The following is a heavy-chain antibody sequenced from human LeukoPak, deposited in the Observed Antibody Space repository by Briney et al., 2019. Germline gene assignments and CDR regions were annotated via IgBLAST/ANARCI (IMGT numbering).Heavy chain of an antibody. D-gene: IGHD6-19*01. CDR3: ARARIAVAGTDFDY. CDR2: IYYSGST. V-gene: IGHV4-31*03. J-gene: IGHJ4*02. Sequence: PSETLSLTCTVSGGSISSGGYYWSWIRQHPGKGLEWIGYIYYSGSTYYNPSLKSRVTISVDTSKNQFSLKLSSVTAADTAVYYCARARIAVAGTDFDYWGQGTLVTVPS. CDR1: GGSISSGGYY.